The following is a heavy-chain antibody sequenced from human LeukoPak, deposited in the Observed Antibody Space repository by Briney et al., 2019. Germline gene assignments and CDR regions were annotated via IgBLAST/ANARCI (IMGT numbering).Heavy chain of an antibody. CDR3: ARRIAAGGMAIGY. D-gene: IGHD6-13*01. V-gene: IGHV1-8*01. Sequence: ASVKVSCKASGYTFTSYDINWVRQAPGQGLEWMGWMNPNSGNTGYAQKFQGRVTMTRNTSIGTAYMELSSLISEDTAMYYCARRIAAGGMAIGYWGQGTLVTVSS. CDR1: GYTFTSYD. CDR2: MNPNSGNT. J-gene: IGHJ4*02.